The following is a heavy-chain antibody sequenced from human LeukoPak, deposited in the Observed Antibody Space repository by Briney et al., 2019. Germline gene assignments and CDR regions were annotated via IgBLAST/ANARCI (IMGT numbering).Heavy chain of an antibody. V-gene: IGHV1-18*01. CDR3: AKNSSGGYSDY. CDR2: ISTYTGYS. CDR1: GYTLTSTG. D-gene: IGHD6-19*01. Sequence: ASVKVSCKASGYTLTSTGISLVRQAPGQGLEWMGWISTYTGYSKYAQNLQGRVTMTADTSTSTAYMELRSLRSNDTAVYYWAKNSSGGYSDYWGQGTLVTVSS. J-gene: IGHJ4*02.